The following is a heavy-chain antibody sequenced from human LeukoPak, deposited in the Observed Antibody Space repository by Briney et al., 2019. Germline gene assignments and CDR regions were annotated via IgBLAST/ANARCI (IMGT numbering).Heavy chain of an antibody. D-gene: IGHD5-24*01. V-gene: IGHV3-7*01. CDR3: ARDQGWLQFDH. CDR2: IKEDGSQT. Sequence: PGGSLRLSCTASGFTSSRSWMDWVRQAPGKGLEWVANIKEDGSQTYYMDSVRGRFTISRDNAKSSLYLQMNSLRDEDTAVYYCARDQGWLQFDHWGQGALATVSA. CDR1: GFTSSRSW. J-gene: IGHJ4*02.